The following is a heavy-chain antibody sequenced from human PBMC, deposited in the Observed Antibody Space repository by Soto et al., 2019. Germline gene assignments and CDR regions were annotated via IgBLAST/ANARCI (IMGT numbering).Heavy chain of an antibody. V-gene: IGHV3-53*01. CDR1: GFTVISNY. Sequence: GSLRLSCAASGFTVISNYIIFVRQAPGKGLEWVSVIYSGGSTYYADSVKGRFTISRDNSKNTLYLQMNSLRAEDTAVYYCARDNYGGSDYWGQGTLVTVSS. D-gene: IGHD4-17*01. J-gene: IGHJ4*02. CDR2: IYSGGST. CDR3: ARDNYGGSDY.